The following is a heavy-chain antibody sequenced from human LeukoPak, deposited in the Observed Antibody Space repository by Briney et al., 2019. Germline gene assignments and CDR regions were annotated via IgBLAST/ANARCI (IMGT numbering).Heavy chain of an antibody. CDR3: ARPNITSYYDSRGYDAFDV. J-gene: IGHJ3*01. CDR2: IYPDDSDI. D-gene: IGHD3-22*01. CDR1: GXRFNAYW. V-gene: IGHV5-51*01. Sequence: GESLKISFKGSGXRFNAYWIAWVRQMPGKGLEWMGIIYPDDSDIRYSPSFQGQVTISADKSVRTAYLQWSSLKASDTAMYYCARPNITSYYDSRGYDAFDVWGQGTMVTVSS.